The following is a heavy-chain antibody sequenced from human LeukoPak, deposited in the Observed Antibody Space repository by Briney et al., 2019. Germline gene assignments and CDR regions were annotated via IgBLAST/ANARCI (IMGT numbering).Heavy chain of an antibody. CDR1: GAPISSNNW. Sequence: SGTLSLTCAVSGAPISSNNWWRWVRQPPGKGLEWIGEINNSGSTNYNPSLKSRVTISADKSKNQFSLKVSSVTAADTAVYYCAKISSRVQAWGQGTLVTVSS. CDR2: INNSGST. V-gene: IGHV4-4*02. J-gene: IGHJ4*02. CDR3: AKISSRVQA. D-gene: IGHD6-13*01.